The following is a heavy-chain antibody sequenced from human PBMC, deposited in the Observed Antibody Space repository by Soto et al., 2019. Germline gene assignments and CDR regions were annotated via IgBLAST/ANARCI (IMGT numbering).Heavy chain of an antibody. CDR1: GFTFSLYS. Sequence: EVQLVESGGGLVQPGGSLRLSCVVTGFTFSLYSMNWVRQAPGKGLEWLSYISTRSNSIYYADSVKGRFTISRDNTENSMYLQMHSLRDEDTAVYYCGRAREPGRYSPLDFWGQGTLVTVSS. J-gene: IGHJ4*02. CDR2: ISTRSNSI. CDR3: GRAREPGRYSPLDF. D-gene: IGHD6-19*01. V-gene: IGHV3-48*02.